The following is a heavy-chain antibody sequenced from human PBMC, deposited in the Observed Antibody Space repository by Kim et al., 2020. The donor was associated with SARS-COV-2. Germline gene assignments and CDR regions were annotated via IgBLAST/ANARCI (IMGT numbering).Heavy chain of an antibody. J-gene: IGHJ4*02. Sequence: YADSVKGRFTISRDNSKNTLYLQMNSLRAEDTAVYYCAKDEGYGVGYFDYWGQGTLVTVSS. CDR3: AKDEGYGVGYFDY. V-gene: IGHV3-33*06. D-gene: IGHD4-17*01.